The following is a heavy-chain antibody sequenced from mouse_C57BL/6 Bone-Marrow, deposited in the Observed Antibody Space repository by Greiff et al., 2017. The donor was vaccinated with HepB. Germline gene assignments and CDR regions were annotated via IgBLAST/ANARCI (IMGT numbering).Heavy chain of an antibody. CDR3: ARPLGRLLYYYAMDY. D-gene: IGHD2-12*01. CDR2: IYPGDGDT. CDR1: GYAFSSSW. Sequence: QVQLQQSGPELVKPGASVKISCKASGYAFSSSWMNWVKQRPGKGLEWIGRIYPGDGDTNYNGKFKGKATLTADKSSSTAYMQLSSLTSEDSAVYFCARPLGRLLYYYAMDYWGQGTSVTVSS. V-gene: IGHV1-82*01. J-gene: IGHJ4*01.